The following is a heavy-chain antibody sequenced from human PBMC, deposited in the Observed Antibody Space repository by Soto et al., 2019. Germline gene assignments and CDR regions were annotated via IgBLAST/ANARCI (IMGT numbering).Heavy chain of an antibody. V-gene: IGHV3-48*02. CDR1: GFTFSSYS. J-gene: IGHJ3*02. CDR3: ARDYLYAFDI. CDR2: ISSRSTSK. Sequence: EVQLVESGGGLVQPGGSLRLSCAASGFTFSSYSMNWVRQAPGKGLGWVSYISSRSTSKYYEDSVRGRFTISRDNAKNSLYLQMNSLRDEDTAVYYCARDYLYAFDIWGQGTMVTVSP.